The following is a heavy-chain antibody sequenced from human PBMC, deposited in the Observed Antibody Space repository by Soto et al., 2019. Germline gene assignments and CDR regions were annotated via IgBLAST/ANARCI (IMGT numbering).Heavy chain of an antibody. D-gene: IGHD6-19*01. Sequence: QVQLQESGPGLVKPSQTLSLTCLVSGASVSGDGSYCSWIRQHPGKGLEFIGYIHNSGSTYSNPSLENRVAMSIDTSKKQFSLRLSSVTAADSAVYFCARDLGSEQWFFDNWGQGILVTVSS. CDR3: ARDLGSEQWFFDN. V-gene: IGHV4-31*03. CDR1: GASVSGDGSY. J-gene: IGHJ4*02. CDR2: IHNSGST.